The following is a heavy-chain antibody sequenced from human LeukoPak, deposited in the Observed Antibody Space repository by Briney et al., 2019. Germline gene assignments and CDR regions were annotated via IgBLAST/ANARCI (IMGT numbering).Heavy chain of an antibody. V-gene: IGHV3-7*01. J-gene: IGHJ4*02. D-gene: IGHD3-10*01. CDR1: GFTIRSYW. CDR2: IKQDGSEK. CDR3: ARSFGGGYYFFDD. Sequence: GGSLRLSCADSGFTIRSYWMSWVRQAPGKGLEWVANIKQDGSEKYYVDSVKCRFTISRDNAKNSLYLQMNSLRVEDTAVYYCARSFGGGYYFFDDWGQGTLVTVSS.